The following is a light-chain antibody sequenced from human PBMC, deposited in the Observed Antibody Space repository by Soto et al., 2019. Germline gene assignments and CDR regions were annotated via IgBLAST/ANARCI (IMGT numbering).Light chain of an antibody. Sequence: EIVMTQSPATLSVSPGERATLSCRASQSVSSNLAWYQQKPGQAPRLLIYGASTRATGIPARFSGSGSGTEFPLTISSPQSEDFAVYYCPQYNNWPPWTFGQGTKVEIK. CDR1: QSVSSN. J-gene: IGKJ1*01. CDR2: GAS. V-gene: IGKV3-15*01. CDR3: PQYNNWPPWT.